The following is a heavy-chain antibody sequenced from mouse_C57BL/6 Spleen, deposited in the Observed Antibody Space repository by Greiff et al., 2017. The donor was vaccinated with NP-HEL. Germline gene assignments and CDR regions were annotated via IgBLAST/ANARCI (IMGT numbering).Heavy chain of an antibody. CDR3: ASDGYYVYAMDY. Sequence: QVQLQQPGAELVKPGASVKLSCKASGYTFTSYWMHWVKQRPGQGLEWIGMIHPNSGSTNYNEKFKSKATLTVDKSSSTAYMQLSSLTSEDSAVYYCASDGYYVYAMDYWGQGTSVTVSS. D-gene: IGHD2-3*01. CDR1: GYTFTSYW. J-gene: IGHJ4*01. V-gene: IGHV1-64*01. CDR2: IHPNSGST.